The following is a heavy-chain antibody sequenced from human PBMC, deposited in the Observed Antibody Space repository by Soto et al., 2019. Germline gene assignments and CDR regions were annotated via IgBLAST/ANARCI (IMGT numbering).Heavy chain of an antibody. D-gene: IGHD1-26*01. CDR3: ARTLLRVGATTEYYGMDV. J-gene: IGHJ6*02. CDR1: GYTFTSYY. Sequence: GASVKVSCKASGYTFTSYYMNWVRQAPGQGLEWLGWINPNSGGTNYAQKFQGRVTMTRDTSISTAYMELRRLRSDDTAVYYCARTLLRVGATTEYYGMDVWGQGTTVTVSS. V-gene: IGHV1-2*02. CDR2: INPNSGGT.